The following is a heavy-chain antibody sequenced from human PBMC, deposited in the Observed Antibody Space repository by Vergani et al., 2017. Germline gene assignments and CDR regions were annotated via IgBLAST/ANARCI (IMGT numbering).Heavy chain of an antibody. J-gene: IGHJ4*02. Sequence: QVQLVESGGGVVQPGTSLRLSCVVSGFALNRPAMYWVRQAPGKGLEWVVGISFDGTNEYYPDLVKGRFTISRDIAKNTLYLQVRSLRLEDTGVYHCVRDRGLCAGGRCYTEAWVYWGQGTPVTVSS. V-gene: IGHV3-30-3*01. CDR2: ISFDGTNE. D-gene: IGHD2-2*02. CDR3: VRDRGLCAGGRCYTEAWVY. CDR1: GFALNRPA.